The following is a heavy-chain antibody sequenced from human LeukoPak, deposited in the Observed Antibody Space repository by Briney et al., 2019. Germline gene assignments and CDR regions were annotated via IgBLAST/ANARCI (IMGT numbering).Heavy chain of an antibody. CDR2: ISCDGSAK. J-gene: IGHJ4*02. Sequence: GGSLRLSCTASGFTFSSSGMHWVRQAPGKGLEWVAVISCDGSAKYYADSVKGRFTISRDNSKNTLYLQMNSLRAEDTALYYCARDMYDNGWSSFDYWGQGTLVTVSS. V-gene: IGHV3-30*03. D-gene: IGHD3-10*01. CDR3: ARDMYDNGWSSFDY. CDR1: GFTFSSSG.